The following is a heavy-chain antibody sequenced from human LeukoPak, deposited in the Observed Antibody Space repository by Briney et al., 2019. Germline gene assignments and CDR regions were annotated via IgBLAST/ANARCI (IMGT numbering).Heavy chain of an antibody. D-gene: IGHD3-10*01. J-gene: IGHJ4*02. V-gene: IGHV4-61*02. CDR1: GGSISSGSYY. CDR3: ARGYKENSFDY. CDR2: IYTSGST. Sequence: PSETLSLTCTVSGGSISSGSYYWSWIRQPAGKGLEWIGRIYTSGSTNYNPSLKSRVTISVDTSKNQFSLKLSSVTAADTAVYYCARGYKENSFDYWGQGTLVTVSP.